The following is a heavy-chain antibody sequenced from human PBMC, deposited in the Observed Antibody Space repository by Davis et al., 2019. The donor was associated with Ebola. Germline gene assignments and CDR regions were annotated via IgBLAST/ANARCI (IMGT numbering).Heavy chain of an antibody. CDR1: GFTFSSYA. V-gene: IGHV3-23*01. J-gene: IGHJ6*03. CDR2: ISGSGGST. D-gene: IGHD6-6*01. Sequence: GESLKISCAASGFTFSSYAMSWVRQAPGKGLEWVSAISGSGGSTYYADSVKGRFTISRDNSKNTLYLQMNSLRAEDTAVYYCAKPHEARTQDYYYYYYMDVWGKGTTVTVSS. CDR3: AKPHEARTQDYYYYYYMDV.